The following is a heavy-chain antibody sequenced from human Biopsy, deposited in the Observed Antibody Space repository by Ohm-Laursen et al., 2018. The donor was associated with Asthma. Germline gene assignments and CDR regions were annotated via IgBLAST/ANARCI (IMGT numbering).Heavy chain of an antibody. Sequence: SLRLSCSASGFVFSQCGMHWVRQGPGKGLEWVADIWFDGSNKHYADSVKGRFTISKDNSKNTLYLQMNSLSAEDTALYYCGRERSYMVDYWGQGTLVTVSS. V-gene: IGHV3-33*08. CDR2: IWFDGSNK. CDR1: GFVFSQCG. CDR3: GRERSYMVDY. J-gene: IGHJ4*02. D-gene: IGHD3-10*01.